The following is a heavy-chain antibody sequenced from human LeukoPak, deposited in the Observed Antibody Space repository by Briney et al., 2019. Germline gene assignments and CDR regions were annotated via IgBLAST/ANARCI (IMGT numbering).Heavy chain of an antibody. CDR2: ISPNTGGT. J-gene: IGHJ5*02. Sequence: ASVKVSCKASGGTFSSYAISWVRQAPGQGLEWMGWISPNTGGTEYAQKFQGRVTMTRDTSISTAYMELSRLRSDDTAVYYCAREGNIRFLEWLLFNNWFDPWGQGTLVTVSS. V-gene: IGHV1-2*02. CDR1: GGTFSSYA. CDR3: AREGNIRFLEWLLFNNWFDP. D-gene: IGHD3-3*01.